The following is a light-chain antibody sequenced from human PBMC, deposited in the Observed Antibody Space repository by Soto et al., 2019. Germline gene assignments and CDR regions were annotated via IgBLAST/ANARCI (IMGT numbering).Light chain of an antibody. V-gene: IGLV1-51*02. CDR1: SSNIGNNY. J-gene: IGLJ1*01. CDR3: GTWASSLSALYV. Sequence: QSVLKQPPSVTAAPGQKVTISCSGSSSNIGNNYVSWYQQLPGTAPKLLIYENNKRPSGIPDRFSGSKSGTSATLGITGLQTGDEADYYCGTWASSLSALYVFGTGTKVTVL. CDR2: ENN.